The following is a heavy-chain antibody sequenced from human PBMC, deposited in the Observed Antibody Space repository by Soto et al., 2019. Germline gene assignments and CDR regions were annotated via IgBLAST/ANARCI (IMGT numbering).Heavy chain of an antibody. J-gene: IGHJ6*02. CDR1: GYTLTELS. Sequence: ASVKVSCKVSGYTLTELSMHWLRQSPGKGLEWMGGFDPEDGETIYAQKFQGRVTMTEDTSTDTAYMELSSLRSEDTAVYYCATAATHENSSSWYWYYYYGMDVWGQGTTVTVSS. CDR3: ATAATHENSSSWYWYYYYGMDV. V-gene: IGHV1-24*01. D-gene: IGHD6-13*01. CDR2: FDPEDGET.